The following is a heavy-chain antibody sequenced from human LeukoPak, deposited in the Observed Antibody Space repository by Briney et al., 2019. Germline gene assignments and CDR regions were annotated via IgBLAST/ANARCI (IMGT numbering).Heavy chain of an antibody. J-gene: IGHJ4*02. D-gene: IGHD5-18*01. CDR1: GFTFSSYG. Sequence: PGGSLRLSCAASGFTFSSYGMHWVRQAPGKGLEWVAVISYDGSNKYYADSVKGRFTISRDNSKNTLYLQMNSLRAEGTAVYYCAKGREGIQLWLQDYFDYWGQGTLVTVSS. CDR3: AKGREGIQLWLQDYFDY. V-gene: IGHV3-30*18. CDR2: ISYDGSNK.